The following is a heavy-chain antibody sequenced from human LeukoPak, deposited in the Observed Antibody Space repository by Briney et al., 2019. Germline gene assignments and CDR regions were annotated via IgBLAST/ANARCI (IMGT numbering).Heavy chain of an antibody. V-gene: IGHV3-7*01. J-gene: IGHJ4*02. CDR2: IKGDESAR. CDR3: ARDVVGSLDY. D-gene: IGHD1-26*01. Sequence: GGSLRLSCAASGFTFSSYWVAWVRQAPGKGLEWVANIKGDESARHQADSVKGRFTISRDNTRNSLYLQMTNLRGDDTAVYYCARDVVGSLDYWGQGTLVTVSS. CDR1: GFTFSSYW.